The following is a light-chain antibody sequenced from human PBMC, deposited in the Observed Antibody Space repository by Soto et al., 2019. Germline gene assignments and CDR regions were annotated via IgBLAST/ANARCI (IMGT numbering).Light chain of an antibody. V-gene: IGKV1-5*03. CDR1: QSAQTW. J-gene: IGKJ1*01. Sequence: IQLTQAPSTLSASVGDRVTITCRASQSAQTWLAWFQQKPGKAPKLLVYKATTLETGVPSRFRGGGSGTEFTLTISSLQPDDFGTYYCQQYNNYITFGQGTKVDIK. CDR2: KAT. CDR3: QQYNNYIT.